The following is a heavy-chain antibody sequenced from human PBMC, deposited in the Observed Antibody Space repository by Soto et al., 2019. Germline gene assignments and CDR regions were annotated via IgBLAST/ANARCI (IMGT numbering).Heavy chain of an antibody. CDR2: IIPIFGTA. D-gene: IGHD6-19*01. Sequence: QVQLVQSGAEVKKPGSSVKVSCKASGGTFSSYAISWVRQAPGQGLEWMGGIIPIFGTANYAQKFQGRVTITADESTSTAYMELSSLRSEDTAVYYCARAVQAIAVAGSEYFQHWGQGTLVTVSS. CDR3: ARAVQAIAVAGSEYFQH. CDR1: GGTFSSYA. J-gene: IGHJ1*01. V-gene: IGHV1-69*12.